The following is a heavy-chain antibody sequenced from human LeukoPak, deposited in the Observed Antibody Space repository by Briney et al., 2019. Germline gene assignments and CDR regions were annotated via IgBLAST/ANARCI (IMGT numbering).Heavy chain of an antibody. J-gene: IGHJ4*02. V-gene: IGHV3-30*03. CDR3: ARSPFGGVIVIGDY. Sequence: GGSLRLSCAASGFTFSNYGMHWVRQAPGKGLEWVAVISYDGSNTYHADSVKGRFTISRDNSKNTLFLQMNSLRPDDTAVYYCARSPFGGVIVIGDYWGQGTLVTVSS. CDR1: GFTFSNYG. CDR2: ISYDGSNT. D-gene: IGHD3-16*02.